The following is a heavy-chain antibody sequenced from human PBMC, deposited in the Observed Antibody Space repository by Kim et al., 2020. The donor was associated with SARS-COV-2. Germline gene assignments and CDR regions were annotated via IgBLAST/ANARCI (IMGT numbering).Heavy chain of an antibody. V-gene: IGHV3-30*18. CDR1: RFTVTTYG. CDR2: ISYEGSIK. Sequence: GGSLRLSCTASRFTVTTYGMRWVRQAPGKGLEWVSFISYEGSIKYYADSVKGRFTITRNDSKNTQYLQMNSRRAEDTAVYYFAKHRADFEILTGRTLDY. J-gene: IGHJ4*01. CDR3: AKHRADFEILTGRTLDY. D-gene: IGHD3-9*01.